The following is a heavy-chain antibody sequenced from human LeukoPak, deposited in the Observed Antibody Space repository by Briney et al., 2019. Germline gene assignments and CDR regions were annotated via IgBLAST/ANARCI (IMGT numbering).Heavy chain of an antibody. V-gene: IGHV4-30-2*01. CDR1: GGSISSGGYS. J-gene: IGHJ2*01. CDR2: IYHSGST. D-gene: IGHD4-17*01. CDR3: ARDTADYWYFDL. Sequence: SETLSLTCAVSGGSISSGGYSWSWIRQPPGKGLEWIGYIYHSGSTYYDPSLKSRVTISVDRSKNQFSLKLSSVTAADTAVYYCARDTADYWYFDLWGRGTLVTVSS.